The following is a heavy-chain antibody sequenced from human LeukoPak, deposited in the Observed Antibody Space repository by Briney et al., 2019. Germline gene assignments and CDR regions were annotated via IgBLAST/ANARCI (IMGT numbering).Heavy chain of an antibody. D-gene: IGHD2-2*01. CDR1: GCTFNTYG. CDR2: IRYDGSTK. CDR3: AKGHPAVNYYFYMDV. Sequence: PGGSLRLSCAASGCTFNTYGMHWVRQAPGKGLEWVAFIRYDGSTKYHADSVKGRFTISRDNSKNTLYLQMNSLRGEDTAVYYCAKGHPAVNYYFYMDVWGKGTTVTVSS. J-gene: IGHJ6*03. V-gene: IGHV3-30*02.